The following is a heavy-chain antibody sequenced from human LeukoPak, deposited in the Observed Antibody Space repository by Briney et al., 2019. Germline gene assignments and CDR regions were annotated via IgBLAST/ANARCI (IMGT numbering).Heavy chain of an antibody. Sequence: ASVKVSCKASGYTLTSYYMHWMRQAPGQGLEWMGIINPSAGSTSYAQKFQGRVTMTRDMSTSTVYMKLSSLRSEDTAVYYCAREIGPIQLHLWGSAFDYWGQGTLVTVSS. CDR2: INPSAGST. J-gene: IGHJ4*02. CDR3: AREIGPIQLHLWGSAFDY. D-gene: IGHD5-18*01. V-gene: IGHV1-46*01. CDR1: GYTLTSYY.